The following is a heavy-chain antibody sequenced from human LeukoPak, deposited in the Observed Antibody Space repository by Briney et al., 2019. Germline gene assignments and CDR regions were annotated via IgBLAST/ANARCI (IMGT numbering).Heavy chain of an antibody. Sequence: SETLPLTCTVSGVSISSSSYYWGWIRQPPGKGLEWIGTIYYSGSTYYNPSLKSRVTLSLDTSMNQFSLNLSSLTAPDTAVYYCARDYRGTYPPGYFDYWGRGTLVTVSS. V-gene: IGHV4-39*07. D-gene: IGHD3-16*02. CDR2: IYYSGST. J-gene: IGHJ4*02. CDR3: ARDYRGTYPPGYFDY. CDR1: GVSISSSSYY.